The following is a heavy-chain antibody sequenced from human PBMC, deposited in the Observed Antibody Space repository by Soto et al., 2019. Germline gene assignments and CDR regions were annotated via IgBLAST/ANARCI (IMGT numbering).Heavy chain of an antibody. J-gene: IGHJ6*02. D-gene: IGHD3-3*01. V-gene: IGHV1-2*04. CDR2: INPNSGGT. Sequence: GASVKVSCKASGYTFTGYYMHWVRQAPGQGLEWMGWINPNSGGTNYAQKFQGWVTMTRDTSISTAYMELSRLRSDDTAVYYCARDADYDFWSGFPRSGGMDVWGQGTTVTVSS. CDR3: ARDADYDFWSGFPRSGGMDV. CDR1: GYTFTGYY.